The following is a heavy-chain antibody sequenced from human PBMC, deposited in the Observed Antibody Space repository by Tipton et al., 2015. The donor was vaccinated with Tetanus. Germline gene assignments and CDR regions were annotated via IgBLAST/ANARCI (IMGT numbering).Heavy chain of an antibody. CDR2: MNPNSGNT. J-gene: IGHJ6*02. CDR3: ARGLTIFGVVTQDYYGMDV. V-gene: IGHV1-8*01. CDR1: GYTFTSYD. Sequence: QLVQSGAEVKKPGASVKVSCKASGYTFTSYDINWVRQATGQGLEWMGWMNPNSGNTGYAQKFQGRVTMTRNTSISTAYMELSSLRSEDTAVYYCARGLTIFGVVTQDYYGMDVWGQGTTVTVSS. D-gene: IGHD3-3*01.